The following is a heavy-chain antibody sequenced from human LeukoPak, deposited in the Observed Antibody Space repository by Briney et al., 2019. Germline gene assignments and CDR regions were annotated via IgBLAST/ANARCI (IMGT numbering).Heavy chain of an antibody. CDR3: ARGALGYYYGMDV. J-gene: IGHJ6*02. CDR1: GGSFSGYY. D-gene: IGHD7-27*01. Sequence: SETLSLTCAVYGGSFSGYYWSWIRQPPGKGLEWIREINHSGSTNYNPSLKSRVTISVDTSKNQFSLKLSSVTAADTAVYYCARGALGYYYGMDVWGQGTTVTVSS. V-gene: IGHV4-34*01. CDR2: INHSGST.